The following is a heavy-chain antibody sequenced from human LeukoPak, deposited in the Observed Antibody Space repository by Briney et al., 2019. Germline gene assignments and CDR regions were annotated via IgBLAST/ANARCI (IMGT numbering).Heavy chain of an antibody. V-gene: IGHV4-59*01. CDR1: GGSISSYY. J-gene: IGHJ4*02. D-gene: IGHD6-6*01. CDR2: IYYSGST. Sequence: SETLSLTCTVSGGSISSYYWSWIRQPPGKGLEWIGYIYYSGSTNYNPSLKGRVTISVDTSKNQFSLKLSSVTAADTAVYYCARRGNIAAHDYWGQGTLVTVSS. CDR3: ARRGNIAAHDY.